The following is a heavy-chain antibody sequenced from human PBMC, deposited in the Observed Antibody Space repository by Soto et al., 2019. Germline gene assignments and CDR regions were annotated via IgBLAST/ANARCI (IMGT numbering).Heavy chain of an antibody. D-gene: IGHD2-15*01. CDR2: ISAYNGNT. J-gene: IGHJ3*02. CDR3: AFWTGGYCSGGSCYEDAFDI. CDR1: GYTFTSYG. V-gene: IGHV1-18*01. Sequence: ASVKVSCKASGYTFTSYGISWVRQAPGQGLEWMGWISAYNGNTSYAQKLQGRVTMTTDTSTSTAYLELRSLRSDDTAVYYFAFWTGGYCSGGSCYEDAFDIWGQGTMVTVSS.